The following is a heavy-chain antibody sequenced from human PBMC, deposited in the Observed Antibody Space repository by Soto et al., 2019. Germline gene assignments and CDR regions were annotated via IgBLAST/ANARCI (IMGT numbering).Heavy chain of an antibody. D-gene: IGHD1-26*01. J-gene: IGHJ4*02. Sequence: GASVKVSCKASGYTFTSYGISWVRQAPGQRLEWMGWISAYNANTNYAQKFQGRVTMTTDTSTSTAYMELRSLRSDDTAVYFCARDRLGATGDYWGQGTLVTVSS. CDR2: ISAYNANT. CDR3: ARDRLGATGDY. V-gene: IGHV1-18*01. CDR1: GYTFTSYG.